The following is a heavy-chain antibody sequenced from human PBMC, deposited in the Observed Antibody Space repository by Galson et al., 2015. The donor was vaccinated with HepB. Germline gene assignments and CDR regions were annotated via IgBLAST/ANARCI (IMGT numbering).Heavy chain of an antibody. CDR3: AREGRRWQQSSMDV. Sequence: SLRLSCAASGFTFSDYAMHWVRQAPGKGLEWVTLISSDESNKYYADSVKGRFAISRDNSKKTLYLQMNSLRAKDTAVYYCAREGRRWQQSSMDVRGKGTTVTVSS. D-gene: IGHD5-24*01. CDR2: ISSDESNK. CDR1: GFTFSDYA. V-gene: IGHV3-30*09. J-gene: IGHJ6*03.